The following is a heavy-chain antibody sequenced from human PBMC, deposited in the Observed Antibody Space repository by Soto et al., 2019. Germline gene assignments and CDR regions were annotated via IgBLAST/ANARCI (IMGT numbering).Heavy chain of an antibody. Sequence: PGESLKISCKGSGYSFTSYWIGWVLQMPGKGLEWMGIIYPGDSDTRYSPSFQGQVTISADKSISTAYLQWSSLKASDTAMYYCARILRWRSGWFDPWGQGTLVTVSS. CDR2: IYPGDSDT. V-gene: IGHV5-51*01. D-gene: IGHD4-17*01. CDR1: GYSFTSYW. J-gene: IGHJ5*02. CDR3: ARILRWRSGWFDP.